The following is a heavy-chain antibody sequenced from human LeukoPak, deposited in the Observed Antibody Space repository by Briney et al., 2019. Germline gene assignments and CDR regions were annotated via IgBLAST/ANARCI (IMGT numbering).Heavy chain of an antibody. J-gene: IGHJ5*02. CDR3: ARLQVALIAAAATMWFDP. CDR2: IYYSGST. D-gene: IGHD6-13*01. CDR1: GGSVSSGSYY. V-gene: IGHV4-61*01. Sequence: TSDTLSLTCTVSGGSVSSGSYYWSWVRQPPGKRLEWIGYIYYSGSTIDHPSLKSRVTISVDTSKNQFSVKLSSVTAEDTVVYYCARLQVALIAAAATMWFDPWGQGTLVTVSS.